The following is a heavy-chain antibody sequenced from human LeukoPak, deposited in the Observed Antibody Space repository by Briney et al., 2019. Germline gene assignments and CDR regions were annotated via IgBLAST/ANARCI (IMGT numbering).Heavy chain of an antibody. J-gene: IGHJ3*02. CDR3: AREGTPSGYPRRAFDI. V-gene: IGHV1-2*02. CDR1: GYTFTGYY. D-gene: IGHD3-3*01. CDR2: INPNSGGT. Sequence: GSVKVSCKASGYTFTGYYMHWVRQAPGQGLEWMGWINPNSGGTNYAQKFQGRVTMTRDTSISTAYMELSRLRSDDTAVYYCAREGTPSGYPRRAFDIWGQGTMVTVSS.